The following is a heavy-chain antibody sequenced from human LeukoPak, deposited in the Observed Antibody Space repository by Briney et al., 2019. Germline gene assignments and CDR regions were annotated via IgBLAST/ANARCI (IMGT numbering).Heavy chain of an antibody. CDR3: ARSGRLALYYYYGMDV. CDR1: GYPFTSYD. D-gene: IGHD3-10*01. J-gene: IGHJ6*02. V-gene: IGHV1-8*01. Sequence: ASVKVSFKASGYPFTSYDINWVRPATGQGLEWMGWMNPNSGNTGYSQKFQGRVSMTRNTSISTAYMELSSLRSEDTAVYYCARSGRLALYYYYGMDVWGQGTTVTVSS. CDR2: MNPNSGNT.